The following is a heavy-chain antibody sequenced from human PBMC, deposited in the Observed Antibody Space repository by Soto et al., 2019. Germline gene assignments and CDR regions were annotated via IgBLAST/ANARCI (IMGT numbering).Heavy chain of an antibody. V-gene: IGHV3-21*02. J-gene: IGHJ4*02. D-gene: IGHD3-22*01. CDR3: ARDVYYYDSSAYWAY. CDR1: GFTFSSYN. Sequence: EVQLVESGGGLVKPGGSLRLSCAASGFTFSSYNMNWVRQAPGKGLEWVSSITGSSSYIYYADSVKGRFTISRDNAKNSLYLQMNSLRAEDTAVYYCARDVYYYDSSAYWAYWGQGTLVTVSS. CDR2: ITGSSSYI.